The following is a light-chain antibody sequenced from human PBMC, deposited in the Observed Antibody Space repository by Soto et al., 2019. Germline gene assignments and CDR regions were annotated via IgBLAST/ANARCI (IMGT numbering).Light chain of an antibody. CDR2: GAS. CDR1: QSVSSSY. V-gene: IGKV3-20*01. CDR3: QQYGSSPS. J-gene: IGKJ4*01. Sequence: EIVLTQSPGTLSLSPGERATLSCRASQSVSSSYLAWYQQTPGQAPRLLIYGASSRATGIPDRFSGSGSGTDFTLTISRLEPEDFEVYFCQQYGSSPSFGGGTKVEIK.